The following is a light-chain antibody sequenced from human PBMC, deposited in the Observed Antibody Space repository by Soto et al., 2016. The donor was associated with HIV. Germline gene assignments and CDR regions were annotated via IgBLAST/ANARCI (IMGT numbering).Light chain of an antibody. CDR3: QVWDSRNDHWV. CDR2: DDN. J-gene: IGLJ3*02. CDR1: NIGDKS. Sequence: SYELTQPPSVSVTPGETARITCGGNNIGDKSVHWYQQKPGQAPVLVVYDDNDRPSGIPERFSGSNFGNTATLTISRVEAGDEADYHCQVWDSRNDHWVFGGGTKLTVL. V-gene: IGLV3-21*02.